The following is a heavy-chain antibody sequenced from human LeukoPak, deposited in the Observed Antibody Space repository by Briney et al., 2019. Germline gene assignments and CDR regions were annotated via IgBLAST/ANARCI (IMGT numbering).Heavy chain of an antibody. J-gene: IGHJ5*02. D-gene: IGHD3-10*01. CDR1: GGSISSGDYY. CDR2: IYYSGST. V-gene: IGHV4-61*08. Sequence: SETLSLTCTVSGGSISSGDYYWSWIRQPPGKGLEWIGYIYYSGSTNYSPSLKSRVTISVDTSKNQFSLKLSSVTAADTAVYYCATYGSGTSRRFNWFDPWGQGTLVTVSS. CDR3: ATYGSGTSRRFNWFDP.